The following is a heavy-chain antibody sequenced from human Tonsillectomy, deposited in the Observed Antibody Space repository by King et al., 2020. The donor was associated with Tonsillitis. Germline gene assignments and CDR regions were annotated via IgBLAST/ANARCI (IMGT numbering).Heavy chain of an antibody. CDR1: GFTFDDYA. CDR3: ARDDALDNCASWYYYGMHV. J-gene: IGHJ6*02. V-gene: IGHV3-9*01. D-gene: IGHD1-20*01. CDR2: ISWNSGYI. Sequence: VQLVESGGDLVQPGRSLRLSCAASGFTFDDYAMHWVRQAPGKGLEWVSGISWNSGYIGYADSVKGRFTISRDNAKNSLYLQMNSLRAEDTALYDCARDDALDNCASWYYYGMHVWRQGTTVTVAS.